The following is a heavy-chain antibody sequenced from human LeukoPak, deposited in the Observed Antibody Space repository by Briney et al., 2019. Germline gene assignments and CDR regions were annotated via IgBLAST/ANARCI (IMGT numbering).Heavy chain of an antibody. Sequence: SQTLSLTCAVSGGSISSGSYSWSWIRQPPGKGLEWIGYFFYTGSTYYNPSLKSRVTISVDTSKNQFSLKLSSVTAADTAVYYCAREGRSSSWYYYYYMDVWGKGTTVTVSS. D-gene: IGHD6-13*01. CDR3: AREGRSSSWYYYYYMDV. CDR1: GGSISSGSYS. CDR2: FFYTGST. J-gene: IGHJ6*03. V-gene: IGHV4-30-4*07.